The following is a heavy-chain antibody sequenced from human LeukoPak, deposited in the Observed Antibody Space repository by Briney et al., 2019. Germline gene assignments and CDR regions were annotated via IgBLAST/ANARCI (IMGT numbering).Heavy chain of an antibody. Sequence: SETLSLTCAVSGGSFSGYYWSWIRQPPGKGLEWIGEINHSGSTNYNPSLKSRVTISVDTSKNQFSLKLSSVTAADTAVYYCARGAYYHDSSGYFRGAEIDYWGQGTLVTVSS. V-gene: IGHV4-34*01. J-gene: IGHJ4*02. CDR1: GGSFSGYY. CDR2: INHSGST. CDR3: ARGAYYHDSSGYFRGAEIDY. D-gene: IGHD3-22*01.